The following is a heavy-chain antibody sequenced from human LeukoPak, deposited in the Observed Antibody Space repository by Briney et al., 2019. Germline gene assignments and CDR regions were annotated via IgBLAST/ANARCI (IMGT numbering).Heavy chain of an antibody. J-gene: IGHJ4*01. CDR1: GYTFTGYY. CDR3: AASSYYYDSSGYYVDY. D-gene: IGHD3-22*01. CDR2: INPNSGGT. Sequence: ASVKVSCKASGYTFTGYYMHWVRQAPGQGLEWMGRINPNSGGTNYAQKFQGRVTMTRDTSISTAYMELSRLRSDDTAVYYCAASSYYYDSSGYYVDYWGQEPWSPSPQ. V-gene: IGHV1-2*06.